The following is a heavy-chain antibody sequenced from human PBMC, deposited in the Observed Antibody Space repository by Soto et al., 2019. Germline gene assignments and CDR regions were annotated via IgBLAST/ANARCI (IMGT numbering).Heavy chain of an antibody. CDR1: GGTFSSYA. CDR2: IIPIFGTA. D-gene: IGHD3-3*01. Sequence: QVQLVQSGAEVKKPGSSVKVSCKASGGTFSSYAISWVRQAPGQGLEWMGGIIPIFGTANYAQKFQGRVTITADKSTSTAYMELSSLRSEDTAVYYCASAVLRFVERVGYYYGMDVWGQGTTVTVSS. V-gene: IGHV1-69*06. CDR3: ASAVLRFVERVGYYYGMDV. J-gene: IGHJ6*02.